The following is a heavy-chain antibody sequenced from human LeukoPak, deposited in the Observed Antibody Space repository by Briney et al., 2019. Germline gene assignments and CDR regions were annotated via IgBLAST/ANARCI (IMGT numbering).Heavy chain of an antibody. J-gene: IGHJ6*04. CDR3: ARELYYYGSGIYGMDV. D-gene: IGHD3-10*01. CDR1: GGTFSSYA. V-gene: IGHV1-69*06. Sequence: SVKVSCKASGGTFSSYAISWVRQAPGQGLEWMGGIIPIFGTANYAQKFQGRVTITADKSTSTAYMELSSLRSEDTAVYYCARELYYYGSGIYGMDVWGKGTTVTVSS. CDR2: IIPIFGTA.